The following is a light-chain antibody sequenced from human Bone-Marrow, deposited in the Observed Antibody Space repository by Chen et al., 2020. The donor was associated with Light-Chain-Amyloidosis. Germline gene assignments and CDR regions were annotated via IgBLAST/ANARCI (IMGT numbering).Light chain of an antibody. CDR2: DDS. Sequence: SYVLTQPSSVSVAPGQTATIACGGNNIGSTSVHWYQQTPGQAPLLVVYDDSDRPSGIPERLSGANSGNTATLTISRVEAGDEADYYGQVWDRRSDRPVFGGGTKLPVL. CDR1: NIGSTS. CDR3: QVWDRRSDRPV. J-gene: IGLJ3*02. V-gene: IGLV3-21*02.